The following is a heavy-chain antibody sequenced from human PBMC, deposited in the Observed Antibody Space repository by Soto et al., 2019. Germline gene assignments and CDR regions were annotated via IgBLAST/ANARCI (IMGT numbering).Heavy chain of an antibody. D-gene: IGHD6-19*01. CDR1: GGTFSSYT. CDR3: ARQSAAGGFDY. V-gene: IGHV1-69*02. J-gene: IGHJ4*02. Sequence: GASVKVSCKASGGTFSSYTISWVRQAPGQGLEWMGRIIPILGIANYAQKFQGQVTISADKSISTAYLQWSSLKASDTAMYYCARQSAAGGFDYWGQGTLVTVSS. CDR2: IIPILGIA.